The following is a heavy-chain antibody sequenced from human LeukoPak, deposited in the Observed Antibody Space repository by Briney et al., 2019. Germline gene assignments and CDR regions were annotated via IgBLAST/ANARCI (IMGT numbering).Heavy chain of an antibody. Sequence: SETLSLTCTVSGGSINSSSYYWGWIRRPPGKGLEWIGSIYYSGSTYCNPSLKSRVTISVDTSKNQFSLKLSSVTAADTAVYYCARGNYYDSSGYPYYYYYMDVWGKGTTVTVSS. D-gene: IGHD3-22*01. J-gene: IGHJ6*03. CDR3: ARGNYYDSSGYPYYYYYMDV. V-gene: IGHV4-39*07. CDR1: GGSINSSSYY. CDR2: IYYSGST.